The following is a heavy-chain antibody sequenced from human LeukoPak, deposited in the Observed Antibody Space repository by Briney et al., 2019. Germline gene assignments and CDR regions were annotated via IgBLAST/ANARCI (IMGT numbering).Heavy chain of an antibody. V-gene: IGHV3-23*01. D-gene: IGHD4-11*01. CDR3: AKGFLGYSISRYYYYMDV. CDR1: GFTFSNYG. J-gene: IGHJ6*03. CDR2: ISASGGNT. Sequence: PGGSLRLSCAASGFTFSNYGMNWVRQAPGKGLEWVTAISASGGNTYYADSVKGRFTISRDNSKNTLYLQMNSLRAEDTAVYYCAKGFLGYSISRYYYYMDVWGKGTTVTVSS.